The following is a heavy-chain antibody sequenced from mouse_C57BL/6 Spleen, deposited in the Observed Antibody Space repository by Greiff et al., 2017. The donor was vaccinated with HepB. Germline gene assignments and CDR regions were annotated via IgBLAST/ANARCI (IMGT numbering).Heavy chain of an antibody. CDR2: IDPETGGT. Sequence: VKLQESGAELVRPGASVTLSCKASGYTFTDYEMHWVKQTPVHGLEWIGAIDPETGGTAYNQKFKGKAILTADKSSSTAYMELRSLTSEDSAVYYCTRSAVVADYFDYWGQGTTLTVSS. J-gene: IGHJ2*01. CDR1: GYTFTDYE. D-gene: IGHD1-1*01. CDR3: TRSAVVADYFDY. V-gene: IGHV1-15*01.